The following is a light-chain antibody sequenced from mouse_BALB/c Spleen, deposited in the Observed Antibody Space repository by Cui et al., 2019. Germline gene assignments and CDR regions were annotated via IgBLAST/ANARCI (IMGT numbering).Light chain of an antibody. V-gene: IGKV4-79*01. CDR2: STS. Sequence: QIVITQSPAIMSASPGEKVTLTCSASSSVSSSYLYWYQQKPGSSPKLWIYSTSNLASGVPARFSGSGSGTSYSLTISSMEAEDAASYFCHQWSSYPPTFGSGTKLEIK. CDR1: SSVSSSY. J-gene: IGKJ4*01. CDR3: HQWSSYPPT.